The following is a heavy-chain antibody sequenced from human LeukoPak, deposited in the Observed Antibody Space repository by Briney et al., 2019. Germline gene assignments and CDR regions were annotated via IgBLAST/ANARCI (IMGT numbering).Heavy chain of an antibody. CDR3: AGTIYLKGSPFDY. CDR2: ISYDGSNK. CDR1: GFTFSSYA. J-gene: IGHJ4*02. Sequence: PGGSLRLSCAASGFTFSSYAMHWVRQAPGKGLEWVAVISYDGSNKYYADSVKGRFTISRDNSKNTLYLQMNSLRAKDTAVYYCAGTIYLKGSPFDYWGQGTLVTVSS. V-gene: IGHV3-30-3*01. D-gene: IGHD1-1*01.